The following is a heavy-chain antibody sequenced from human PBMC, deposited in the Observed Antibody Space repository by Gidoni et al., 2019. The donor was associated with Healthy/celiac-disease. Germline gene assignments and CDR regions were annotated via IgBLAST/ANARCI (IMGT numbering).Heavy chain of an antibody. CDR1: GFTFSSYA. J-gene: IGHJ5*02. CDR2: ISGSDGRT. Sequence: EVQLLESGGGLVQHGGSLRVSCAASGFTFSSYAMRWVRQAPGKGLECVTAISGSDGRTYYADSVEGRFTISRDKSKNTLYVQMNSQRAEDTAVYYCAKGGSSLVGGWFDPWGQGTLVTVSS. D-gene: IGHD6-13*01. CDR3: AKGGSSLVGGWFDP. V-gene: IGHV3-23*01.